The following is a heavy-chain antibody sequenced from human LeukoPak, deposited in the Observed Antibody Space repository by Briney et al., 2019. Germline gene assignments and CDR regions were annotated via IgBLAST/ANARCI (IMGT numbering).Heavy chain of an antibody. CDR3: ARVPSGDNYGYLWFDY. Sequence: PSETLSLTCAVYGGSFSGYYWSWIRQPPGKGLEWIGYIYYSGSTNYNPSLKSRVTISVDTSKNQFSLMLSAVTAADTAVYYCARVPSGDNYGYLWFDYWGQGTLVTVSS. CDR2: IYYSGST. D-gene: IGHD5-18*01. CDR1: GGSFSGYY. V-gene: IGHV4-59*01. J-gene: IGHJ4*02.